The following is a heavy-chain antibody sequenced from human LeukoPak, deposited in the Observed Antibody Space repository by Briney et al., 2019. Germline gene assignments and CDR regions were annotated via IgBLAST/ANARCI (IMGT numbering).Heavy chain of an antibody. D-gene: IGHD1-1*01. V-gene: IGHV3-7*01. CDR1: GFTLSSYW. J-gene: IGHJ4*02. CDR2: IKQDGSAK. Sequence: GGSLRLSCAASGFTLSSYWMSWVRQAPGKGLEWVANIKQDGSAKYYVDSVKGRFTISRDNAKNSLYLQMNSLRAEDTAVYYCARGTNWNDEGYSKLDYWGQGTLVTVSS. CDR3: ARGTNWNDEGYSKLDY.